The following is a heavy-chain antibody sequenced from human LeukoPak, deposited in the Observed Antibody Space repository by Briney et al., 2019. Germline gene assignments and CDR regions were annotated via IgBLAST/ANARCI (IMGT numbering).Heavy chain of an antibody. CDR1: GFTFSSNA. V-gene: IGHV3-33*06. CDR3: AKDGSAYSGSYIDY. Sequence: GRSLRLSCAASGFTFSSNAIHWVRQAPGKRLEWVAVVWYDGSNKHYVDSVKGRFTISRDNSKNTVYLQMNRLTAEDTAVYYCAKDGSAYSGSYIDYWGQGTLLTVSS. CDR2: VWYDGSNK. D-gene: IGHD1-26*01. J-gene: IGHJ4*02.